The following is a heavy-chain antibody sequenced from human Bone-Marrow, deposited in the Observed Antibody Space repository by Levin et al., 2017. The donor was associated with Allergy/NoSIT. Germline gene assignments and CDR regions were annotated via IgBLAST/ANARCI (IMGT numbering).Heavy chain of an antibody. Sequence: PGGSLRLSCAASGFSLTYYNMNWVRQAPGKGLEWVSYISSSSNYIVYADSVKGRFTVSRDNAENSLFLQMNSLTVEDTAIYYCALTTTSYNGIDNWGQGTLVTVSS. D-gene: IGHD2-2*02. J-gene: IGHJ4*02. V-gene: IGHV3-21*01. CDR2: ISSSSNYI. CDR1: GFSLTYYN. CDR3: ALTTTSYNGIDN.